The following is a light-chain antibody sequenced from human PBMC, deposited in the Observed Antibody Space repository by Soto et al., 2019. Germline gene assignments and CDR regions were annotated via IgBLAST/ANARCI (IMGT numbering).Light chain of an antibody. CDR1: QSVSSY. Sequence: EIVLTQSPATLSLSPGERATLSCRASQSVSSYLAWYQQKPGQAPRRLIYDASNRATGIPARFSGSGSGTDCTLTISSLEPEDFAVYYCQQRSNWPPINFGQGTRLEIK. CDR2: DAS. J-gene: IGKJ5*01. V-gene: IGKV3-11*01. CDR3: QQRSNWPPIN.